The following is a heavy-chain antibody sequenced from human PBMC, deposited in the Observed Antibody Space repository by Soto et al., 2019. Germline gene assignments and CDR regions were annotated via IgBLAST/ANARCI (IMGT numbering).Heavy chain of an antibody. CDR3: VREWSYFDY. CDR2: ISYSGST. Sequence: LSLTCTVSGGSVSSGTYYWSWIRQPPGKGLEWIGYISYSGSTDYNPSLKSRVTISVDTSKNQFSLKLNSVTAADAAVYYCVREWSYFDYWGQGTLVTVSS. CDR1: GGSVSSGTYY. J-gene: IGHJ4*02. V-gene: IGHV4-61*01. D-gene: IGHD2-8*01.